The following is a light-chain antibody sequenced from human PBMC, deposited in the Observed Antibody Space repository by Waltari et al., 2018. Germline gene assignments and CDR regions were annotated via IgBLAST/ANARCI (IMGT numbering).Light chain of an antibody. Sequence: EIVVTQSPDTLSLSPGERATLSCRASQSISGTYLAWYQQKPGQAPRLLIYGASSRATGIPDRFRGSGCATDFTLTISRMEPEDFAFYYCQQYGGSPPYTFGQGTKLEIK. CDR1: QSISGTY. CDR3: QQYGGSPPYT. V-gene: IGKV3-20*01. J-gene: IGKJ2*01. CDR2: GAS.